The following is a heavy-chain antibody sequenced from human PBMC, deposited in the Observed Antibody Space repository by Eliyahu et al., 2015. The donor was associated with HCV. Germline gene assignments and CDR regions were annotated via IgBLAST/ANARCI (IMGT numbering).Heavy chain of an antibody. V-gene: IGHV4-61*01. Sequence: QVQLQESGPGLVKPSETLSLTCSVSGDSVSSGSYYWSWIRQSPGKALEWIGYIYKYGSTNYNPSLKNRVTISLDKSKSQFSLNLSSVSAADTAMYYCARGTVIITMTSYYYFDLWGRGTLVTVSS. CDR1: GDSVSSGSYY. D-gene: IGHD4-17*01. J-gene: IGHJ2*01. CDR2: IYKYGST. CDR3: ARGTVIITMTSYYYFDL.